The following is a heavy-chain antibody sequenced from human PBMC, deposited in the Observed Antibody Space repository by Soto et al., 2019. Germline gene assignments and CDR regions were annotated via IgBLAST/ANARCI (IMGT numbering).Heavy chain of an antibody. Sequence: ASVKGSCKSSGCTFSSYAISCVRHAPGQVLYWMGGIIPIFGTANYAQKFQGRVTITADESTSTAYMELSSLRSEDTAVYYCATLPGDIVVVVAARDAFDIWGQGTMVTVSS. V-gene: IGHV1-69*13. CDR2: IIPIFGTA. CDR1: GCTFSSYA. J-gene: IGHJ3*02. CDR3: ATLPGDIVVVVAARDAFDI. D-gene: IGHD2-15*01.